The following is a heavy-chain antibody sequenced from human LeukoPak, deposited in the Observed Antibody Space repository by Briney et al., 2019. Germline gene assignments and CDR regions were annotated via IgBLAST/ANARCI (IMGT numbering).Heavy chain of an antibody. Sequence: SETLSLTCTVSGGSISSGGYYWSWIRQHPGKGLEWIGYIYYSGSTYYNPSLKSRVTISVDTSKNQFSLKLSSVTAADTAVHYCARGYGDYAGSIDYWGQGTLVTVSS. J-gene: IGHJ4*02. CDR2: IYYSGST. V-gene: IGHV4-31*03. D-gene: IGHD4-17*01. CDR3: ARGYGDYAGSIDY. CDR1: GGSISSGGYY.